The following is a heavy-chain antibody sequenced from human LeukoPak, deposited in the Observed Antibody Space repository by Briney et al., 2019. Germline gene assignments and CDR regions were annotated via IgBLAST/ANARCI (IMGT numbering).Heavy chain of an antibody. CDR2: IRSDGSNK. V-gene: IGHV3-30*02. Sequence: GGSLRLSCAASGFTFSSYGMHWVRQSPGKGLEWVAFIRSDGSNKYYADSVKGRFTISRDNSKHTLFLQMNSLRAEDTAVYYCAKEKDYYGIDYWGQGTLVTVSS. CDR3: AKEKDYYGIDY. D-gene: IGHD3-22*01. J-gene: IGHJ4*02. CDR1: GFTFSSYG.